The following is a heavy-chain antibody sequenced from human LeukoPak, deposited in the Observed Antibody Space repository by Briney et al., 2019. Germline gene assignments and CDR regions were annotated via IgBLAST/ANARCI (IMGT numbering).Heavy chain of an antibody. V-gene: IGHV3-30*04. D-gene: IGHD6-13*01. Sequence: GGSLRLSCAASGFTFSSYAMHWVRQAPGKGLEWVAVISYDGSNKYYADSVKGRFTISRDNSKNTLYLQMNSLTDEDTGVYYCARGGGSGRYGLPFDSWGQGTLVTVSS. CDR1: GFTFSSYA. CDR2: ISYDGSNK. J-gene: IGHJ4*02. CDR3: ARGGGSGRYGLPFDS.